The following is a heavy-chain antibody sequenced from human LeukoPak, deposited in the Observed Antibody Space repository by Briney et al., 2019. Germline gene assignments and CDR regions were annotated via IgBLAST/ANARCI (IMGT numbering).Heavy chain of an antibody. V-gene: IGHV3-74*01. J-gene: IGHJ6*02. CDR2: INSDGSST. D-gene: IGHD1-20*01. CDR1: GFTFSSYW. Sequence: GGSLRLSCAASGFTFSSYWMHWDRQAPGKGLVWVSRINSDGSSTSYADSVKGRFTISRDNAKNTLYLQMNSLRAEDTAVYYCARGHNWNYDGMDVWGQGTTVTVSS. CDR3: ARGHNWNYDGMDV.